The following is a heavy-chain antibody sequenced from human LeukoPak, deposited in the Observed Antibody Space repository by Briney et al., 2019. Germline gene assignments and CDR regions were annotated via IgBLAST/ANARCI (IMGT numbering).Heavy chain of an antibody. Sequence: SETLSLTCTVSGGSISSSSYYWGWIRQPPGKGLEWIGSIYYSGSTYYNPSLKSRVTISVDTSKNQFSLKLSSVTAADTAVYYCARAVLDYSTLYYFDYWGQGTLVTVSS. CDR1: GGSISSSSYY. CDR3: ARAVLDYSTLYYFDY. CDR2: IYYSGST. V-gene: IGHV4-39*07. J-gene: IGHJ4*02. D-gene: IGHD4-11*01.